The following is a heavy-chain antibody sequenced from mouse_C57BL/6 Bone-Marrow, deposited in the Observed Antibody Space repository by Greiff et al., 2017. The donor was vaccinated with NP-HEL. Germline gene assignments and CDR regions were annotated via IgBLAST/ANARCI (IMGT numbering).Heavy chain of an antibody. D-gene: IGHD1-1*01. V-gene: IGHV1-54*01. CDR2: INPGSGGT. CDR3: TRFDYYGSSYSWFAY. CDR1: GYAFTNYL. Sequence: VQLQQSGAELVRPGTSVKVSCKASGYAFTNYLIEWVKQRPGQGLEWIGVINPGSGGTNYNEKFKGKATLTADKSSSTAYMQLSSLTSEDSAVYYCTRFDYYGSSYSWFAYWGQGTLVTVSA. J-gene: IGHJ3*01.